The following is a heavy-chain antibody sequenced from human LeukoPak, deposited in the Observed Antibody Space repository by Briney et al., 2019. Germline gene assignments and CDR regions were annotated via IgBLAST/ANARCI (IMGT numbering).Heavy chain of an antibody. J-gene: IGHJ3*02. Sequence: SETLTLTCTVSCGSINSNYYWGWFRQPPGQGLEWIGSIDYGGITYYNPSLNRRATISVDTSKNQFFLKRTSLTSAATALYYCARVGPYAFDIWGQGTMVTVS. CDR3: ARVGPYAFDI. CDR1: CGSINSNYY. CDR2: IDYGGIT. V-gene: IGHV4-39*07.